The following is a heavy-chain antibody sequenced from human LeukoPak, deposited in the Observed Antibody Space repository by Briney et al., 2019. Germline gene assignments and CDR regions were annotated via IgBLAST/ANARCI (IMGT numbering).Heavy chain of an antibody. CDR3: AKVGPGGYYYYMDV. CDR2: ISWDGGST. CDR1: GFTFDDYA. Sequence: GGSLRLSCAASGFTFDDYAMHWVRRAPGKGLEWVSLISWDGGSTYYADSVKGRFTISRDNSKNSLYLQMNSLRAEDTALYYCAKVGPGGYYYYMDVWGKGTTVTVSS. J-gene: IGHJ6*03. V-gene: IGHV3-43D*03. D-gene: IGHD1-14*01.